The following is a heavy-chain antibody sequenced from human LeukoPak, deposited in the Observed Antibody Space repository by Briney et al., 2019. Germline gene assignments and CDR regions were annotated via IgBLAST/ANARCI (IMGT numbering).Heavy chain of an antibody. Sequence: GGSLRLSCAASGLTFSSYGMHWVRQAPGKGLEWVAFIRYDGSNKYYADSVKGRFTISRDNSKNTLYLQMNSLRAEDTAVYYCAKDPRPHYDFWSGYYRYFDYWGQGTLVTVSS. D-gene: IGHD3-3*01. J-gene: IGHJ4*02. CDR3: AKDPRPHYDFWSGYYRYFDY. V-gene: IGHV3-30*02. CDR2: IRYDGSNK. CDR1: GLTFSSYG.